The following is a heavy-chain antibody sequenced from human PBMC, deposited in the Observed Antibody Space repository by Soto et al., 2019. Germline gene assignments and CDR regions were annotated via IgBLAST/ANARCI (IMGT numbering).Heavy chain of an antibody. CDR1: GFTFSSYA. V-gene: IGHV3-30-3*01. CDR2: ISYEGSNK. Sequence: QVQLVESGGGVVQPGRSLRLPGAASGFTFSSYAMHRVRQAPGKGLEWGAVISYEGSNKYYTDSVKGRFTFSRDNSKNTLYLQMNSLRAEDTAVYYCAKASTVVTLGYFDYWGQGTLVTVSS. J-gene: IGHJ4*02. CDR3: AKASTVVTLGYFDY. D-gene: IGHD4-17*01.